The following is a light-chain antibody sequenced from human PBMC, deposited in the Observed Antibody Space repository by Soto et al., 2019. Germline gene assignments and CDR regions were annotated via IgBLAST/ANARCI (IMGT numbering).Light chain of an antibody. CDR2: GAS. CDR1: QSIRYY. V-gene: IGKV1-5*01. Sequence: DIQLTQSPPTLSASVGDRVTITCRASQSIRYYLAWYQQMPGKAPKLLIYGASSLQSGVPSWFSGSGSGTEFTLTISSLQPDDFATYFCQHHNSYSQTFGQGTKVEIK. CDR3: QHHNSYSQT. J-gene: IGKJ1*01.